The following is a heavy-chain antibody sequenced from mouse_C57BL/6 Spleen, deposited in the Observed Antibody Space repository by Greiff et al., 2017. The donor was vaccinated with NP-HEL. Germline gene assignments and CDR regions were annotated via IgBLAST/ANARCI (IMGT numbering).Heavy chain of an antibody. Sequence: EVQLVESGGGLVQPGGSLKLSCAASGFTFSDYGMAWVRQAPRKGPEWVAFISNLAYSIYYADTVTGRFTISRENAKNTLYLEMRRLRSEDTAMYYCARRDSSGGFAYWGQGTLVTVSA. J-gene: IGHJ3*01. CDR3: ARRDSSGGFAY. D-gene: IGHD1-3*01. V-gene: IGHV5-15*01. CDR2: ISNLAYSI. CDR1: GFTFSDYG.